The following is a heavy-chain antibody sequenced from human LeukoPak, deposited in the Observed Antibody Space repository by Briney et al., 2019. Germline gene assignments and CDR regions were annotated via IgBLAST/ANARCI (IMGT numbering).Heavy chain of an antibody. V-gene: IGHV3-23*01. J-gene: IGHJ4*02. Sequence: GGSLRLSCAASGFTFSSYAMSWVRQAPGKGLEWVSAISGSGGSTYYADSVKGRFTISRDNSRNTLYLQMNSLRAGDTAVYYCAKDRRGGWYWDYWGQGTLVTVSS. CDR2: ISGSGGST. CDR3: AKDRRGGWYWDY. D-gene: IGHD6-19*01. CDR1: GFTFSSYA.